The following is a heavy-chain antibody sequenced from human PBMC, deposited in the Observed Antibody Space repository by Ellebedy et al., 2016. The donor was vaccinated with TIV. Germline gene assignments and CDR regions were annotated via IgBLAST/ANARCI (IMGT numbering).Heavy chain of an antibody. Sequence: ASVKVSCXGSFSDHYIHWVRQAPGQGLEWLGSINPSGGRTLYAQKFQDRLTVTRDTSTTTVYMQLSSLRSDDAAVYFCARAPQKYRPNIPDDYWGQGTLVAVSS. V-gene: IGHV1-46*01. D-gene: IGHD2/OR15-2a*01. CDR1: FSDHY. CDR2: INPSGGRT. CDR3: ARAPQKYRPNIPDDY. J-gene: IGHJ4*02.